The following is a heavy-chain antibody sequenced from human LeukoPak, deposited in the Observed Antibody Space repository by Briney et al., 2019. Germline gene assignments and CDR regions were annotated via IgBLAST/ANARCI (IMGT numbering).Heavy chain of an antibody. CDR3: ARHRPPFGYDSSGYQDV. CDR2: INHSGST. Sequence: SETLSLTCAVYGGSFSGYYWSWIRQPPGKGLEWIGEINHSGSTNYNPSLKSRVTISVDTSKNQFSLKLSSVTAADTAVYYCARHRPPFGYDSSGYQDVWGKGTTVTVSS. D-gene: IGHD3-22*01. J-gene: IGHJ6*04. V-gene: IGHV4-34*01. CDR1: GGSFSGYY.